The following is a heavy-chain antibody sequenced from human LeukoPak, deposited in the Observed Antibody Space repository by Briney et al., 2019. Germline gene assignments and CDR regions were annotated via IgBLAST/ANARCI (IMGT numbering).Heavy chain of an antibody. Sequence: GGSLRLSCAASGFTFSSYSMNWVRQAPGKGLEWVSSISSSSSSYIYYADSVKGRFTISRDNAKNSPYLQMNSLRAEDTAVYYCARDGLGYSSGWDFDYWGQGTLVTVSS. CDR3: ARDGLGYSSGWDFDY. D-gene: IGHD6-19*01. J-gene: IGHJ4*02. CDR2: ISSSSSSYI. V-gene: IGHV3-21*01. CDR1: GFTFSSYS.